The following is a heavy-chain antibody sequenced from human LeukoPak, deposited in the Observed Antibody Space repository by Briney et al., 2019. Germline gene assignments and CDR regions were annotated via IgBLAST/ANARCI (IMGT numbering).Heavy chain of an antibody. CDR3: ARDRVLLWFGEFSADPNWFDP. Sequence: ASVKDSCKASRYTFTSYGISWVRQAPGQGLEWMGWISAYNGNTNYAQKLQGRVTMTTDTSTSTAYMELRSLRSDDTAVYYCARDRVLLWFGEFSADPNWFDPWGQGTLVTVSS. V-gene: IGHV1-18*01. CDR2: ISAYNGNT. J-gene: IGHJ5*02. CDR1: RYTFTSYG. D-gene: IGHD3-10*01.